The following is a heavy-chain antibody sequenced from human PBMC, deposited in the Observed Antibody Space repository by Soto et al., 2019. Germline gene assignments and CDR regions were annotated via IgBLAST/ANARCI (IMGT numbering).Heavy chain of an antibody. D-gene: IGHD6-19*01. CDR1: GFTFSSYA. V-gene: IGHV3-23*01. Sequence: GGSLRLSCAASGFTFSSYAMSWVRQAPGKGLEWVSVISGSGGSTYYADSVKGRFTISRDNSKNTLYLQMNSLRAEDTAVYYCATRPHHEQWLVFSAFDSWGQGTLVTVSS. J-gene: IGHJ4*02. CDR3: ATRPHHEQWLVFSAFDS. CDR2: ISGSGGST.